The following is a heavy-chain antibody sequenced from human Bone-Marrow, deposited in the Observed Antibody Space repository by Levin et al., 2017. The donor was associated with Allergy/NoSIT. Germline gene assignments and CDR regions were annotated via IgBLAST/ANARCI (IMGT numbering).Heavy chain of an antibody. D-gene: IGHD2-15*01. CDR2: IYWDDDT. V-gene: IGHV2-5*02. CDR1: GFSLSTPGMG. J-gene: IGHJ4*02. CDR3: ARRRGSDGSSYFDY. Sequence: SGPTLVKPTQTLALTCSFSGFSLSTPGMGMGWIRQPPGKALEWLALIYWDDDTRYSPSLKSRLTITRDTSKTQVVLIMTNMDPVDTATYYCARRRGSDGSSYFDYWGQGILVTVSS.